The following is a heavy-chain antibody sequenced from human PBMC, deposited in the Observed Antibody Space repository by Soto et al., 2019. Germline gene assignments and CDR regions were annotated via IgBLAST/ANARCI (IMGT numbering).Heavy chain of an antibody. CDR2: IFYTATT. D-gene: IGHD2-2*01. CDR1: GGSISYNSYY. V-gene: IGHV4-39*02. J-gene: IGHJ5*02. Sequence: SETLSLTCSVSGGSISYNSYYCGWNRQPPGKGLEWVGGIFYTATTYYSPSLKDRVTISVDTSKNSFSLNLTSVTAADTAVYFCARLVVVAPVANAWGQGTLVTVSS. CDR3: ARLVVVAPVANA.